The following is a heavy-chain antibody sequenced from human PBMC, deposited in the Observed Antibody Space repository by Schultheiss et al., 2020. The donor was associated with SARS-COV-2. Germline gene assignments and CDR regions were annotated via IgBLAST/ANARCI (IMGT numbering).Heavy chain of an antibody. D-gene: IGHD2-15*01. CDR1: GFTVSSNY. CDR3: TREILYYYYGMDV. CDR2: IRNKANGGTT. V-gene: IGHV3-22*01. J-gene: IGHJ6*02. Sequence: GGSLRLSCAASGFTVSSNYMSWVRQAPGKGLEWVGFIRNKANGGTTEYAASVKGRFTISRDDSKSIAYLQMNSLKTEDTAVYYCTREILYYYYGMDVWGQGTTVTVSS.